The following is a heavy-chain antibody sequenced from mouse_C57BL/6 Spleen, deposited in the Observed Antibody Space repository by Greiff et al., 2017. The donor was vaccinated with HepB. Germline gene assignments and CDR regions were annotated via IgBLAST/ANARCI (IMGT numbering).Heavy chain of an antibody. J-gene: IGHJ2*01. Sequence: VQLQQSGAELVRPGASVTLSCKASGYTFTDYEMHWVKQTPVHGLEWIGAIDPETGGTAYNQKFKGKAILTADKSSSTAYMELRSLTSEDSAVYYCTFYYYGSSYGNYWGQGTTLTVSS. CDR1: GYTFTDYE. CDR3: TFYYYGSSYGNY. D-gene: IGHD1-1*01. V-gene: IGHV1-15*01. CDR2: IDPETGGT.